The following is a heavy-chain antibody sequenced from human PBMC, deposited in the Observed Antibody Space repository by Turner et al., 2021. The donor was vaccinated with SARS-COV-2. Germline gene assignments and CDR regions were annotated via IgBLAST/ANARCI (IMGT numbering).Heavy chain of an antibody. Sequence: LHLQESGPGLVNPSETLFPTCTVFVSTISSSTYYWGWSRQPPGKGLEWIGSIYYSGSTDYNASIKSRVTISGDTSKNQFALKLSSVTAEDTAVYYGARQSEWELLGVLDAFDIWGQGTMVTVSS. J-gene: IGHJ3*02. D-gene: IGHD1-26*01. V-gene: IGHV4-39*01. CDR1: VSTISSSTYY. CDR2: IYYSGST. CDR3: ARQSEWELLGVLDAFDI.